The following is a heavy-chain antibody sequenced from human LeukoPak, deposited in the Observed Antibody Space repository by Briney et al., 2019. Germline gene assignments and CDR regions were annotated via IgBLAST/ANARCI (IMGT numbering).Heavy chain of an antibody. CDR2: IYHSGST. Sequence: SGTLSLTCAVSGGSISSSNWWSWVRQPPGKGLEWIGEIYHSGSTNYNPSLKSRVTISVDKSKNQFSLKLRSVTAADTAVYYCARVTGYVIEDYFDYWGQGTLVTVSS. CDR3: ARVTGYVIEDYFDY. CDR1: GGSISSSNW. V-gene: IGHV4-4*02. J-gene: IGHJ4*02. D-gene: IGHD3-22*01.